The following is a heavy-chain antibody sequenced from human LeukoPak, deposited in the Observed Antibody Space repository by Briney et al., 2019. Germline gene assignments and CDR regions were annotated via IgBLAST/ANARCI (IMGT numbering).Heavy chain of an antibody. V-gene: IGHV3-33*01. CDR2: IWFDGSNK. CDR3: ARDGGDCTSTSCYLDY. J-gene: IGHJ4*02. CDR1: GFTFSSYG. Sequence: GRSLRLSCAASGFTFSSYGMHWVRQAPGKGLEWVAVIWFDGSNKNYADSVKGRFTISRDNSKNTLYLQMNSLRAEDTAVYYCARDGGDCTSTSCYLDYWGQGTLVTVSS. D-gene: IGHD2-2*01.